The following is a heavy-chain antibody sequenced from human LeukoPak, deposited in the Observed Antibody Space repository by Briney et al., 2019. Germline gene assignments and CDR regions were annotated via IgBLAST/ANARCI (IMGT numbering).Heavy chain of an antibody. D-gene: IGHD3-22*01. CDR3: ARASSSGYTYYYYYYMDV. V-gene: IGHV4-34*01. Sequence: SETLSLTCAVYGGSFSGYYWSWIRQPPGKGLEWIGEINQSGSTNYNPSLKSRVTISVDTSKNQFSLKLSSVTAADTAVYYCARASSSGYTYYYYYYMDVWGKGTTVTVSS. J-gene: IGHJ6*03. CDR1: GGSFSGYY. CDR2: INQSGST.